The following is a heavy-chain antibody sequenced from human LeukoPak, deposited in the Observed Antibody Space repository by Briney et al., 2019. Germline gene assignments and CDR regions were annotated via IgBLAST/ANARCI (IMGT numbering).Heavy chain of an antibody. V-gene: IGHV3-11*04. D-gene: IGHD4-17*01. CDR1: GFTFSDYY. J-gene: IGHJ6*03. CDR3: ARDPWPSLTVTSYYMDV. Sequence: GGSLRLSCAASGFTFSDYYMSWIRQAPGKGLEWVSYISSSGSTIYYADSVKGRFTISRDNAKNSLYLQMNSLRAEDTAVYYCARDPWPSLTVTSYYMDVWGKGTTVTVSS. CDR2: ISSSGSTI.